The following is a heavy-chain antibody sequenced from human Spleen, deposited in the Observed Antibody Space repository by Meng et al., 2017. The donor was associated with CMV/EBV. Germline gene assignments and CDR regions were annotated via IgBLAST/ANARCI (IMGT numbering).Heavy chain of an antibody. D-gene: IGHD2-21*01. V-gene: IGHV3-21*04. CDR2: ISSSSSYI. CDR3: ARMDCGDDCYFDAFDI. CDR1: GFTFSSYS. J-gene: IGHJ3*02. Sequence: GGSLRLSCAASGFTFSSYSMNWVRQAPGKGLEWVSSISSSSSYIYYADSVKGRFTISRDNAKNSLYLQMNSLRGEDTAVYYCARMDCGDDCYFDAFDIWGQGKMVTVSS.